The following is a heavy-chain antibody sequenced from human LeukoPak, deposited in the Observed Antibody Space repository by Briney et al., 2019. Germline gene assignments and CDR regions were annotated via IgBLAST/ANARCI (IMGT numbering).Heavy chain of an antibody. V-gene: IGHV3-7*01. J-gene: IGHJ6*02. D-gene: IGHD3-10*01. CDR2: INKDGGET. CDR3: ARVLSGNAYDAMDV. Sequence: TGGSLRLSCAASGFSFSNHWMAWVRQAPGQGLEWVANINKDGGETYYVDSVKGRFTISRDNAKNSLHLQMNSLRAEDTAVYYCARVLSGNAYDAMDVWGQGTTVSVSS. CDR1: GFSFSNHW.